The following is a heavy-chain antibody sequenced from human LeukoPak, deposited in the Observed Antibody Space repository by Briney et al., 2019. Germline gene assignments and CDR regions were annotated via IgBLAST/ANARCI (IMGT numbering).Heavy chain of an antibody. CDR1: GYTFTSYD. J-gene: IGHJ6*03. Sequence: GASVKVSCKASGYTFTSYDINWVRQATGQGLEWLGWMNPNSGNTGYAQKFQGRVTITRNTSISTAYMELSSLRSEDTAVYYCARQGRSYDFWSGYYTRGYYYYYMDVWGKGTTVTVSS. D-gene: IGHD3-3*01. V-gene: IGHV1-8*03. CDR2: MNPNSGNT. CDR3: ARQGRSYDFWSGYYTRGYYYYYMDV.